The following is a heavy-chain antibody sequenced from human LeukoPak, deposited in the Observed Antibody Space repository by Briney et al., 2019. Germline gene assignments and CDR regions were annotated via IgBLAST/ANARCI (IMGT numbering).Heavy chain of an antibody. D-gene: IGHD3-10*01. CDR3: AREVGSGYYYYMDV. Sequence: TGGSLRLSCAASGFTFSSYEMNWVRQAPGKGLEWVSGINWNGGSTGYADSVKGRFTISRDNAKNSLYLQMNSLRAEDTALYHCAREVGSGYYYYMDVWGKGTTVTISS. J-gene: IGHJ6*03. CDR2: INWNGGST. CDR1: GFTFSSYE. V-gene: IGHV3-20*01.